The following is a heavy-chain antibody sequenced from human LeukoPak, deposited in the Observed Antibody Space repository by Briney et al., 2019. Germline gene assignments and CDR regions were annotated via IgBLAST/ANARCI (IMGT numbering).Heavy chain of an antibody. V-gene: IGHV3-30*04. CDR2: ISYDGSNK. D-gene: IGHD2-15*01. J-gene: IGHJ4*02. CDR1: GFTFSSYA. Sequence: QPGRSLRLSCAASGFTFSSYAMRWVRQAPGKGLEWVAVISYDGSNKYYADSVKGRFTISRDNSKNTLYLQMNSLRAEDTAVYYCARDYGGRELGYCSGGSCPGTLGYWGQGTLVTVSS. CDR3: ARDYGGRELGYCSGGSCPGTLGY.